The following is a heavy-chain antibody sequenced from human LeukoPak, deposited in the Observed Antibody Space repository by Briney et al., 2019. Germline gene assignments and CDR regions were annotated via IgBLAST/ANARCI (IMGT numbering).Heavy chain of an antibody. V-gene: IGHV3-74*01. D-gene: IGHD3-10*01. CDR1: GFDFSSNW. Sequence: GGSLRLSCAASGFDFSSNWMHWVRHAPGQGLVWVSRIKGDGISTNYADSVKGRFTISRDIAKNTLYLQTNSLRAEDTGVYYCAKAPYGGIDYWGRGTLVTV. CDR3: AKAPYGGIDY. CDR2: IKGDGIST. J-gene: IGHJ4*02.